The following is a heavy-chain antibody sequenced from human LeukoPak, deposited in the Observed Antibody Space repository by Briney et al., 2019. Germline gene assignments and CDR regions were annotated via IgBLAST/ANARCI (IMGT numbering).Heavy chain of an antibody. CDR3: ARHKRSSGYYFNWFDP. CDR2: INHSGST. D-gene: IGHD3-22*01. J-gene: IGHJ5*02. CDR1: GGSFSGYY. V-gene: IGHV4-34*01. Sequence: PSETLSLTCAVYGGSFSGYYWSWIRQPPGKGLEWIGEINHSGSTNYNPSLKSRVTISVDTSKNQFSLKLSSVTAADTAVYYCARHKRSSGYYFNWFDPWGQGTLVTVSS.